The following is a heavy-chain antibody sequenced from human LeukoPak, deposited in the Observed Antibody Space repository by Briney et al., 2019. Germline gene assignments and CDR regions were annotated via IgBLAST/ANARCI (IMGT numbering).Heavy chain of an antibody. Sequence: RGSLRLSCAASGFDMKDYTMHWVRQAPGKGLEWVALLNWEGETTYYPDSAKGRFISSRDISKDSLYLQMDSLITADTAFYYCTRDSEPRREAAAGLDYWGQGTLVTVSS. CDR3: TRDSEPRREAAAGLDY. J-gene: IGHJ4*02. V-gene: IGHV3-43*01. D-gene: IGHD6-13*01. CDR1: GFDMKDYT. CDR2: LNWEGETT.